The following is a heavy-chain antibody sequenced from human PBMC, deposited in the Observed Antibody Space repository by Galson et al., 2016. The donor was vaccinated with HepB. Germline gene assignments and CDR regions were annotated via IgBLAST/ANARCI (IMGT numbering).Heavy chain of an antibody. J-gene: IGHJ6*02. Sequence: SLRLSCAASGFTFSTYWMTWVRQAPGKGLEWVANINQGGSEENYVDSMKGRFTISRDNAKNSLFLQINSLRAEDAAVYYCARDLGFGGGSTWYDVMDVWGQGTTVTVS. CDR2: INQGGSEE. CDR3: ARDLGFGGGSTWYDVMDV. V-gene: IGHV3-7*05. D-gene: IGHD3-10*01. CDR1: GFTFSTYW.